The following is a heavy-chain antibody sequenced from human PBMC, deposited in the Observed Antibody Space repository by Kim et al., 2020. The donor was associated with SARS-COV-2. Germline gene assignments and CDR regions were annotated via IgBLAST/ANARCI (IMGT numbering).Heavy chain of an antibody. D-gene: IGHD6-13*01. CDR2: INSDGSST. V-gene: IGHV3-74*01. CDR1: GFTFSSYW. J-gene: IGHJ4*01. CDR3: GRAGTVGSSWGRYDFDY. Sequence: LSLTCAASGFTFSSYWMHWVRQAPGKGLVWVSRINSDGSSTSYADSVKGRVTISRDNAKKTLYMQMNSLRAEDTAVYYCGRAGTVGSSWGRYDFDYW.